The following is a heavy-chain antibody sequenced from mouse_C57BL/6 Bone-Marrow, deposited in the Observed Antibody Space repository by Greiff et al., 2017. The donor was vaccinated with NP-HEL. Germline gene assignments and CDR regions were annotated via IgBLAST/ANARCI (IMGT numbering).Heavy chain of an antibody. CDR2: INPSTGGT. Sequence: EVKLQQSGPELVKPGASVKISCKASGYSFTGYYMHWVKQSSEKSLEWIGEINPSTGGTSYNQKFKGKATLTVDKSSSTAYMQLKSLTSEDSAVYYCARKNYYGYDGGFDYWGQGTTLTVSS. CDR3: ARKNYYGYDGGFDY. D-gene: IGHD2-2*01. V-gene: IGHV1-43*01. J-gene: IGHJ2*01. CDR1: GYSFTGYY.